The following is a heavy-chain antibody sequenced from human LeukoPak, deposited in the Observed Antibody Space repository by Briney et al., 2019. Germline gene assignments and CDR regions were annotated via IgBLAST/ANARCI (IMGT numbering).Heavy chain of an antibody. Sequence: SQTLSLTCTVSGASISSGGYCWSWLRQHPGKGLEWIGCMYYSASPYYNPSLQSRVTVSLDTSENQYPLKLSSVTSADTAVYYCARDSQWGVDYLGQGILVTVSS. J-gene: IGHJ4*02. V-gene: IGHV4-31*03. D-gene: IGHD1-26*01. CDR3: ARDSQWGVDY. CDR2: MYYSASP. CDR1: GASISSGGYC.